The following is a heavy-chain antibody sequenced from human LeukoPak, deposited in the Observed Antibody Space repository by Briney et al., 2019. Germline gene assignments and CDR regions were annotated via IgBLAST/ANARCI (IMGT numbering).Heavy chain of an antibody. D-gene: IGHD1-26*01. CDR3: ARPLYSGSYVYFDY. CDR2: ISYDGSNK. CDR1: GFVFRSYA. Sequence: GGSLRLSCAASGFVFRSYAMSWVRQAPGKGLEWVAVISYDGSNKYYADSVKGRFTISRDNSKNTLYLQMNSLRAEDTAVYYCARPLYSGSYVYFDYWGQGTLVTVSS. J-gene: IGHJ4*02. V-gene: IGHV3-30-3*01.